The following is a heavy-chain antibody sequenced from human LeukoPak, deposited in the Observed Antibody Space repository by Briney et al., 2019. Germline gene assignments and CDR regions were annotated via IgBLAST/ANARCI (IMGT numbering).Heavy chain of an antibody. V-gene: IGHV1-46*01. CDR3: ARSRAGAGRFDY. J-gene: IGHJ4*02. Sequence: ASVKVSCKASGYTFTGYYMHWVRQAPGQGLEWMGIINPSGGSTSYAQKFQGRVTMTRDTSTSTVYMELSSLRSEDTAVYYCARSRAGAGRFDYWGQGTPVTVSS. D-gene: IGHD6-19*01. CDR1: GYTFTGYY. CDR2: INPSGGST.